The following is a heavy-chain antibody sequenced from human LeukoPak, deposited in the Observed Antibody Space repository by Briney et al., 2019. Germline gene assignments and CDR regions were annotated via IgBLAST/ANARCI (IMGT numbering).Heavy chain of an antibody. Sequence: PGESLKISCKGSGYSFTSYWIGWVRQMPGKGLEWMGIINPGDSDTRYSPSFEGQVTMSADKAISTAYLQWSSLKASDTAMYYCARRIIVTATSTDAFDMWGQGTMVTVSS. D-gene: IGHD2-21*02. CDR3: ARRIIVTATSTDAFDM. J-gene: IGHJ3*02. CDR1: GYSFTSYW. V-gene: IGHV5-51*01. CDR2: INPGDSDT.